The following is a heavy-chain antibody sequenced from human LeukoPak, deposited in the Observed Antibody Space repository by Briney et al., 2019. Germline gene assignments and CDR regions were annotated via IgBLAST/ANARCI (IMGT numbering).Heavy chain of an antibody. V-gene: IGHV3-7*03. D-gene: IGHD3-22*01. Sequence: PGGSLRLSCAASGFTFSNYWMSWVRQAPGKGLEWAANIKGDGSYKYYVDSVKGRFTISRDNAKSSLYLQMNTLRAEDTAVYYCATSSDSSGNDWGQGTLVTVSS. CDR3: ATSSDSSGND. CDR1: GFTFSNYW. J-gene: IGHJ4*02. CDR2: IKGDGSYK.